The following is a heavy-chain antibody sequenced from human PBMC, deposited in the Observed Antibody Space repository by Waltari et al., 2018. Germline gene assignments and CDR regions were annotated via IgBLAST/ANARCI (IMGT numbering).Heavy chain of an antibody. J-gene: IGHJ5*01. Sequence: EVQLVQSGAEVKKPGAAARISCRASGYAFTDYYIPWIQPAPGKGLTWMGRVDPELGDTLFVPQFQGRLTLTADTSRDTAYMELTSLHYDDTAVYYCARGPLGAAHWFDSWGQGTLVTVSS. CDR1: GYAFTDYY. V-gene: IGHV1-69-2*01. CDR2: VDPELGDT. D-gene: IGHD1-26*01. CDR3: ARGPLGAAHWFDS.